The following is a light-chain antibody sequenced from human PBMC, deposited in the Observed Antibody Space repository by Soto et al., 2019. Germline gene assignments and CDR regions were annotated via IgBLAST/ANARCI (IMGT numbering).Light chain of an antibody. CDR2: AVS. V-gene: IGKV3-20*01. Sequence: VLTQSPGTLSLSPGERATLFCRASRPLFTDYLAWYQQKPGQPPRLLISAVSTRATGVPDRYSGSGSGTYLPLTISRLEPEDVAVYYFQQYFTSLSFGPGTKVEVK. J-gene: IGKJ3*01. CDR3: QQYFTSLS. CDR1: RPLFTDY.